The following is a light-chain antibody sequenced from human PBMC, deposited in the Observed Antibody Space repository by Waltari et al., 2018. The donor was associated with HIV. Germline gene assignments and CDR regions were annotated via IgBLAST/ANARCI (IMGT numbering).Light chain of an antibody. J-gene: IGLJ3*02. CDR3: AAWDDSLNGWV. V-gene: IGLV1-44*01. CDR2: SNN. CDR1: SSNIGSNI. Sequence: QSVLTQPPSASGTPGQRVTISCSGSSSNIGSNIVNWYQHLQGTAPKLLIYSNNRRSSGFPARFSGSKSGTSASLAISGLQSEDEADYYCAAWDDSLNGWVFGGGTKLTVL.